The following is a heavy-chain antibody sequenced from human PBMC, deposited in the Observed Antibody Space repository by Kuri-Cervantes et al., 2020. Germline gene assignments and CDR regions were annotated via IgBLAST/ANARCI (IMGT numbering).Heavy chain of an antibody. CDR3: ARTHTSTTYALMDV. V-gene: IGHV5-51*01. Sequence: GGSLRLSCKGSGYSFTSYWIGWVCQMPGKGLGWMGIIYPGDSDTRYNPSFQGQVTISADKSISTAYLQWSSLKASDTAMYYCARTHTSTTYALMDVWGEGTTVTGLL. D-gene: IGHD2-2*01. CDR1: GYSFTSYW. J-gene: IGHJ6*04. CDR2: IYPGDSDT.